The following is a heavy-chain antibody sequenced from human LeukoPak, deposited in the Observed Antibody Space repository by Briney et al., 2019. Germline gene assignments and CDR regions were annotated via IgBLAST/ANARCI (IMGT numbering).Heavy chain of an antibody. CDR1: GFTFSNAW. D-gene: IGHD4-17*01. J-gene: IGHJ6*02. CDR2: IKSKTDGGTT. V-gene: IGHV3-15*01. CDR3: TTAPLRLTNYYYYYGMDV. Sequence: PGGSLILSCAASGFTFSNAWMSWVRQAPGKGLEWVGRIKSKTDGGTTDYAAPVKGRFTISRDDSNNTLYLQMNSLKTEDTAVYYCTTAPLRLTNYYYYYGMDVWGQGTTVTVSS.